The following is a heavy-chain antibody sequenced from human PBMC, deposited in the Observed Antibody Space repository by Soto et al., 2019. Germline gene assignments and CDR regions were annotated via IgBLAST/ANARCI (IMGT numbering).Heavy chain of an antibody. V-gene: IGHV4-59*01. CDR1: GGSISSYY. Sequence: PSETLSLTCTVSGGSISSYYWSWIRQPPGKGLEWIGYIYYSGSTNYNPSLKSRVTISVDTSKNQFSLKLSSVTAADTAVYYCARGYGDYLRGIWGQGTMVTVSS. CDR3: ARGYGDYLRGI. J-gene: IGHJ3*02. D-gene: IGHD4-17*01. CDR2: IYYSGST.